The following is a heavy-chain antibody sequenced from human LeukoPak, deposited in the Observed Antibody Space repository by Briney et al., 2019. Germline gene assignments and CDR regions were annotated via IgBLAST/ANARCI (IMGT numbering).Heavy chain of an antibody. D-gene: IGHD3-10*01. J-gene: IGHJ4*02. CDR3: ATAPFFNYYGSGSSVYY. V-gene: IGHV1-24*01. CDR1: GYTFTGYY. CDR2: FDPEDGET. Sequence: GASVKVSCKASGYTFTGYYMHWVRQAPGKGLEWMGGFDPEDGETIYAQKFQGRVTMTEDTSTDTAYMELGSLRSEDTAVYYCATAPFFNYYGSGSSVYYWGQGTLVTVSS.